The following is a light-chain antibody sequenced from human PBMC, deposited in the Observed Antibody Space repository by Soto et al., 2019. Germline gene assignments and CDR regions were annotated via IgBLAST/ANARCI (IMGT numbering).Light chain of an antibody. CDR3: QQSDYFPVT. J-gene: IGKJ4*01. CDR2: HAS. Sequence: IQVSQSAYSVSSCGGDKLTNKCLASEDVKSRLAWYQQTPGKAPNLLIFHASSLQSGVPSRFSGSGSRTDFTLASGILEPEDFPTYSIQQSDYFPVTFGGGTKVDI. CDR1: EDVKSR. V-gene: IGKV1-12*01.